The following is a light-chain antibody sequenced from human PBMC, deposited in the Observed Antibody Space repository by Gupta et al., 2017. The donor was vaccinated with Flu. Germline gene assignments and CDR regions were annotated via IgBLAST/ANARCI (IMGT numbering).Light chain of an antibody. V-gene: IGKV2-30*02. CDR1: QSLVHRNGNTY. CDR2: RVS. CDR3: MQGTHWPT. Sequence: DVVMTQSPLSLPVTLGQPASISCRSSQSLVHRNGNTYLTWFQQRPGQSPRRLIYRVSKRDSGVPDRFSGNGSGTDFTLKISRVEAEDVGVYYCMQGTHWPTFGQGTKVEIK. J-gene: IGKJ1*01.